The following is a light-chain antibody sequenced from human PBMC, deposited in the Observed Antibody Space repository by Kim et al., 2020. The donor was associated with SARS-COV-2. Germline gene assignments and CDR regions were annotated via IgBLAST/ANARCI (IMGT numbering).Light chain of an antibody. CDR2: DNN. CDR1: SSTIRTNY. V-gene: IGLV1-51*01. J-gene: IGLJ2*01. Sequence: GQTLTISCPGSSSTIRTNYVSWYQPLPETAPKLLIYDNNKRPSVIPDRFSGSKSGTSATLGITGLQTGDEADYYCGTWDSSLSAVVFGGGTQLTVL. CDR3: GTWDSSLSAVV.